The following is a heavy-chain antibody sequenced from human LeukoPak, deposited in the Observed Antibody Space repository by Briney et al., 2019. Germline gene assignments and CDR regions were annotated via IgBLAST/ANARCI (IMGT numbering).Heavy chain of an antibody. V-gene: IGHV3-7*01. D-gene: IGHD1-26*01. J-gene: IGHJ4*01. CDR2: MKQDGSAK. CDR3: ARDNVGALDY. CDR1: GFTFSSYW. Sequence: PGGSLRLSCVASGFTFSSYWMAWVRQAPGKGLEWVANMKQDGSAKHCADSVKGRFSISRDNSKKSVYLQMDSLRAEDTALYYCARDNVGALDYWGHGTLVTVSS.